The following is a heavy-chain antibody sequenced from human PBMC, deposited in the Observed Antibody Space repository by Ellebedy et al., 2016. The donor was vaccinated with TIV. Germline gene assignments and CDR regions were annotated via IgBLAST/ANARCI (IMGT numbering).Heavy chain of an antibody. V-gene: IGHV2-70*11. CDR3: ARTELFDSSGYSKGGFDY. J-gene: IGHJ4*02. CDR1: GFSLSTSGLC. D-gene: IGHD3-22*01. Sequence: SGPTLVKPTQTLTLTCTFSGFSLSTSGLCVSWIRQPPGKALEWLARITWDDDKYYSTSLKTRLAISKDTSKNQVVLIMTNMDPVDTATYYCARTELFDSSGYSKGGFDYWGQGTLVTVSS. CDR2: ITWDDDK.